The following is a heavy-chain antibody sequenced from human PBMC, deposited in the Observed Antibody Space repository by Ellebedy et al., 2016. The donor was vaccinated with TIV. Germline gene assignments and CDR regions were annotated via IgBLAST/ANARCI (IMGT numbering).Heavy chain of an antibody. D-gene: IGHD4-17*01. CDR1: GFSFSSYW. Sequence: GGSLRLSCAASGFSFSSYWMAWVRQAPGKGLEWVANINQDGREKYYVGSVKGRFTISRDNAQTSLYLQMNSLGADDTAMYYCASDGSYGDYRSPTHAFVMWGQGTVVTVSS. CDR2: INQDGREK. J-gene: IGHJ3*02. V-gene: IGHV3-7*01. CDR3: ASDGSYGDYRSPTHAFVM.